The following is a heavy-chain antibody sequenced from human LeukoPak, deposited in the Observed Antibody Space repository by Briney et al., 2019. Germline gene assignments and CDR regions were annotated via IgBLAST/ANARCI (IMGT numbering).Heavy chain of an antibody. CDR3: ARARGDHYSFDY. D-gene: IGHD3-10*01. Sequence: GESLRISCKGYGYSFTSYWIIWVRQMPGKGLEWMGRIDPSDSYTNYSPSLQGHVTISADKSISAAYLQWSNLKASDAAMYYCARARGDHYSFDYWGQGTLVTVSS. CDR1: GYSFTSYW. V-gene: IGHV5-10-1*01. CDR2: IDPSDSYT. J-gene: IGHJ4*02.